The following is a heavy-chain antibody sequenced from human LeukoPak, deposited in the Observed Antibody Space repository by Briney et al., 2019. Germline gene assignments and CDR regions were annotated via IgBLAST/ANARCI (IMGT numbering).Heavy chain of an antibody. D-gene: IGHD3-10*01. V-gene: IGHV4-4*02. Sequence: PSGTLSLTCAVSGGSISSSNWWSWVGQPPGKGLEWIGEIYHSGSTNYNPSLKSRVTISVDKSKNQFSLKLSSVTAADTAVYYCARARGTMVRDYYYYYGMDVWGKGTTVTVSS. CDR1: GGSISSSNW. CDR3: ARARGTMVRDYYYYYGMDV. J-gene: IGHJ6*04. CDR2: IYHSGST.